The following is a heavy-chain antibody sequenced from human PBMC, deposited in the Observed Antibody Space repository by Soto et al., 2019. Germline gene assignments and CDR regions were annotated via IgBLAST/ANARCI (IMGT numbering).Heavy chain of an antibody. D-gene: IGHD1-26*01. V-gene: IGHV3-23*01. CDR3: AKGQRWEPRDLLYYYGMDV. CDR2: ISGSGGST. J-gene: IGHJ6*02. CDR1: GFTFSSYA. Sequence: EVQLLESGGGLVQPGGSLRLSCAASGFTFSSYAMSWVRQAPGKGLEWVSAISGSGGSTYYADSVKGRFTISRDNSKNTLYLQMNSLRAEDTVVYYCAKGQRWEPRDLLYYYGMDVWGQGTTVTVSS.